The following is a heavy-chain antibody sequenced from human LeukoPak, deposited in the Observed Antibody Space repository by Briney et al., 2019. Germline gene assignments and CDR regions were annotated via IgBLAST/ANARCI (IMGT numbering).Heavy chain of an antibody. CDR3: TGSGSHRYYLDY. Sequence: KPGGSLRLSCAASGFTFTTYNMTWVRQAPRQGLEWVSSFSTGSRTRYDTDSLMGRFTISRDNAKNSLYLQMNSLRAEDTAVYYCTGSGSHRYYLDYWGQGTLVTVSS. CDR1: GFTFTTYN. V-gene: IGHV3-21*01. J-gene: IGHJ4*02. D-gene: IGHD3-10*01. CDR2: FSTGSRTR.